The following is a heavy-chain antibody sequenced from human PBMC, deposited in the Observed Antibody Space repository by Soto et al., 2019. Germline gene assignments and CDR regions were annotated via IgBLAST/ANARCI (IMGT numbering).Heavy chain of an antibody. D-gene: IGHD6-19*01. V-gene: IGHV4-30-2*01. CDR2: IYHSGST. Sequence: QLQLQESGSGLVKPSQTLSLTCAVSGGSISSGGYSWSWIRQPPGKGLEWIGYIYHSGSTYYNPSLKSRVTISVDRSKTQFALKLNSVTAADTAVDYCAGAGGLGAVAVDCWGQGTLVTVSS. J-gene: IGHJ4*02. CDR3: AGAGGLGAVAVDC. CDR1: GGSISSGGYS.